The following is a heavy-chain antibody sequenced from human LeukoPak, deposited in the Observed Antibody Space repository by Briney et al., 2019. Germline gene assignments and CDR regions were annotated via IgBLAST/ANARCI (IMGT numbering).Heavy chain of an antibody. CDR3: ALRYYDSSGYYSKEQFSFDY. Sequence: GASVKVSCKASGGTFSSYAISWVRQAPGQGLEWMGGIIPIFGTANYAQKFQGRVTITTDESTSTAYMELSSLRSEDTAVYYCALRYYDSSGYYSKEQFSFDYWGQGTLVTVPS. CDR1: GGTFSSYA. D-gene: IGHD3-22*01. CDR2: IIPIFGTA. V-gene: IGHV1-69*05. J-gene: IGHJ4*02.